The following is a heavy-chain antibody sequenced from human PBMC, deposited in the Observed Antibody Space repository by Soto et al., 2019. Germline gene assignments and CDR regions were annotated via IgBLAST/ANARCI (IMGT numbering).Heavy chain of an antibody. Sequence: SETLSLTCTVSGGSISDFYWSWIRQPPGKGLEWIGYIYYSGSTNYNPSLKSRVTISVDTSKNQFSQTLRSMSPADTGVYYCARVGGLAARTFDYWGPGILVTVSS. J-gene: IGHJ4*02. D-gene: IGHD6-6*01. V-gene: IGHV4-59*01. CDR1: GGSISDFY. CDR2: IYYSGST. CDR3: ARVGGLAARTFDY.